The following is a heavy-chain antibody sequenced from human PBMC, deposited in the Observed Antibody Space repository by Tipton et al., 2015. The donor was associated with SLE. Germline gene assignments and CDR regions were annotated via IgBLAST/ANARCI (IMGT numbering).Heavy chain of an antibody. D-gene: IGHD3-10*01. CDR3: AREPNYYGSGSYDWFDP. CDR2: IYTSGST. V-gene: IGHV4-61*09. J-gene: IGHJ5*02. CDR1: GGSISSGSYY. Sequence: TLSLTCTVSGGSISSGSYYWSWIRQPAGKGMEWIGYIYTSGSTNYNPSLKSRVTISVDKSKNQFSLKLNSVTAADTAVYYCAREPNYYGSGSYDWFDPWSQGTLVTVSS.